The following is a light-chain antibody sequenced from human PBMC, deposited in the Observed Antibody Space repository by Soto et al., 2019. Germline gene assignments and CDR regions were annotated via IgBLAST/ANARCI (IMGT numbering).Light chain of an antibody. CDR2: GVS. CDR3: QQSYSNLWT. Sequence: DIQMTQSPSSLSASVGDRVTIACRASQSITSYLNWYQQKPGKAPKLLTYGVSTLQSGVPSRFSGSGSGTDFTLTISSLQPEDFATYYCQQSYSNLWTFGQGTKVDIK. J-gene: IGKJ1*01. V-gene: IGKV1-39*01. CDR1: QSITSY.